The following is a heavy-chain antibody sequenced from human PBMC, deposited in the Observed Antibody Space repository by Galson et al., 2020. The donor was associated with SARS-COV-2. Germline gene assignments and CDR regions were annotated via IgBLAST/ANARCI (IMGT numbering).Heavy chain of an antibody. D-gene: IGHD6-19*01. CDR1: GGSISSSNW. Sequence: SETLCLTCAVSGGSISSSNWWSWVRQPPGKGLEWIGEIYHSGSTNYNPSLKSRVTISVDKSKNQFSLKLSSVTAADTAVYYCVSSGWKLGFDYWGQGTLVSGCS. V-gene: IGHV4-4*02. CDR2: IYHSGST. CDR3: VSSGWKLGFDY. J-gene: IGHJ4*02.